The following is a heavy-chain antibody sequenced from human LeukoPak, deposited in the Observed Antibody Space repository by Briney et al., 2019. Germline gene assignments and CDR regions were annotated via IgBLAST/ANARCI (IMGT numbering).Heavy chain of an antibody. V-gene: IGHV3-21*01. Sequence: GGSLRLSCAASGFTFSSYSMNWVRQAPGKGLEWVSSISSSSSYIYYADSVKGRFTISRDNAKNSLCLQMNSLRAEDTAVYYCARTRTTGTTSFDYWGQGTLVTVSS. CDR2: ISSSSSYI. CDR3: ARTRTTGTTSFDY. CDR1: GFTFSSYS. J-gene: IGHJ4*02. D-gene: IGHD1-1*01.